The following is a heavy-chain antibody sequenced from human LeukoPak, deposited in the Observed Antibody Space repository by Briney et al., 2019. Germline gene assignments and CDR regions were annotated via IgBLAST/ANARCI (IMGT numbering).Heavy chain of an antibody. V-gene: IGHV3-30*02. J-gene: IGHJ4*02. CDR3: ANLLGCCSSTSCGYDY. CDR1: GFTFSSYG. D-gene: IGHD2-2*01. Sequence: GGSLRLSCAASGFTFSSYGMHWVRQAPGKRLEWVAFIRYDGSNKYYADSVKGRFTISRDNSKNTLYLQMNSLRAEDTAVYYCANLLGCCSSTSCGYDYWGQGTLVTVSS. CDR2: IRYDGSNK.